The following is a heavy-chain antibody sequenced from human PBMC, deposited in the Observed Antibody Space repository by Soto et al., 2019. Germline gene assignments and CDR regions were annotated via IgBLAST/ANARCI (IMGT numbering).Heavy chain of an antibody. V-gene: IGHV3-33*01. CDR3: ARDPESSDIVVVPAAMPWFDP. D-gene: IGHD2-2*01. Sequence: GGSLRLSCAASGFTFSSDGMHWVRQAPGKGQEWVAVIWYDGSNKYYADSVKGRFTISRDNSKNTLYLQMNSLRAEDTAVYYCARDPESSDIVVVPAAMPWFDPWGQGTLVTVSS. CDR2: IWYDGSNK. CDR1: GFTFSSDG. J-gene: IGHJ5*02.